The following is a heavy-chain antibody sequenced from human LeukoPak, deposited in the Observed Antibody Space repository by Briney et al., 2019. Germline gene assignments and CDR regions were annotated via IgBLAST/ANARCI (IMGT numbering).Heavy chain of an antibody. Sequence: GGSLRLSCEASGFDFRLYSMNWVRQAPGKGLEWIAYTSYDSSNIYYAESVKGRFTISRDNAKNSLYLQMSSQRVEDTAVYYCARDFPTLDFWGQGTLVTVSS. D-gene: IGHD3/OR15-3a*01. CDR2: TSYDSSNI. J-gene: IGHJ4*02. V-gene: IGHV3-48*04. CDR3: ARDFPTLDF. CDR1: GFDFRLYS.